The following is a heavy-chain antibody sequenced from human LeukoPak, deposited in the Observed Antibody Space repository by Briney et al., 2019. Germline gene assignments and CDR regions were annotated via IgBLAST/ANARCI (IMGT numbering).Heavy chain of an antibody. Sequence: PSETLSLTSAVSGGSISSGSYYWSWIRQPAGKGLEWIGRIYTSGSTNYNPSLKSRVTISVDTSKNQFSLKLSSVTAADTAVFYCARDEIFGWFDPWGQGTLVTVSS. J-gene: IGHJ5*02. CDR2: IYTSGST. V-gene: IGHV4-61*02. CDR1: GGSISSGSYY. CDR3: ARDEIFGWFDP. D-gene: IGHD3-3*01.